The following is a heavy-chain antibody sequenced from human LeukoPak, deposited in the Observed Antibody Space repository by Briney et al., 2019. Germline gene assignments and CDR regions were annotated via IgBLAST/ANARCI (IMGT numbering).Heavy chain of an antibody. V-gene: IGHV1-2*02. J-gene: IGHJ4*02. D-gene: IGHD5-12*01. CDR2: INPNSGGT. CDR1: GYTFTGYY. Sequence: VKVSCKASGYTFTGYYMHWVRQAPGQRLEWMGWINPNSGGTNYAQKFQGRVTITRDTSISTAYMEPSRLRSDDTAVYYCARDRGYSGYDSYSDYWGQGTLVTVSS. CDR3: ARDRGYSGYDSYSDY.